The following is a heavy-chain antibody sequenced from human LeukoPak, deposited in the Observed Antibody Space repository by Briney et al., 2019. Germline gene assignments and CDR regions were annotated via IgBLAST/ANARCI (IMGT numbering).Heavy chain of an antibody. D-gene: IGHD2-15*01. Sequence: TGGSLRLSCAASGFTFSNAWMSWVRQAPGKGLEWVGRIKSKTDGGTTDYAAPVKGRFTISRDDSKNTLYLQMNSLKTEDTAVYYCTTAADIVVVVAALGYFDYWGQGTLVTDSS. CDR1: GFTFSNAW. V-gene: IGHV3-15*01. CDR2: IKSKTDGGTT. CDR3: TTAADIVVVVAALGYFDY. J-gene: IGHJ4*02.